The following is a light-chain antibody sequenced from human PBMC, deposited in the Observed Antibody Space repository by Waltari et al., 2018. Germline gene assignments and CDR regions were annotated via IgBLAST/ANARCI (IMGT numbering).Light chain of an antibody. J-gene: IGLJ1*01. Sequence: QSVLTQPPSLSGAPGQRVTLSCTGSSSNIGAGYDVPWYQHLPGTAPKLLIHGNSKRPSGVPDRFSGSKSGTSASLAITGLQADDEADYYCQSYDISLSGYVFGTGTKVTVL. CDR1: SSNIGAGYD. CDR2: GNS. CDR3: QSYDISLSGYV. V-gene: IGLV1-40*01.